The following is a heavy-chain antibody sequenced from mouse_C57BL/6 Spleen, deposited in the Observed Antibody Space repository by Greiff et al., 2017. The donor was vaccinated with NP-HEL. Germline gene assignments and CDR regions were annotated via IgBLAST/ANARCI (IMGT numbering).Heavy chain of an antibody. D-gene: IGHD3-1*01. CDR2: IHPNSGST. CDR1: GYTFTSYW. Sequence: VQLQQSGAELVKPGASVKLSCKASGYTFTSYWMHWVKQRPGQGLEWIGMIHPNSGSTNYNEKFKSKATLTVDKSSSTAYMQLSSLTSEDSAVYYCGRSGGWDFDVWGTGTTVTVSS. J-gene: IGHJ1*03. V-gene: IGHV1-64*01. CDR3: GRSGGWDFDV.